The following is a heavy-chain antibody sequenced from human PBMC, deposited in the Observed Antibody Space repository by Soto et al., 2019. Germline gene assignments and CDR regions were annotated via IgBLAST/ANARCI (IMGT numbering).Heavy chain of an antibody. D-gene: IGHD2-15*01. V-gene: IGHV4-39*01. CDR2: IYYSGTT. J-gene: IGHJ4*02. CDR1: GGSISGSPYY. Sequence: QLQLQESGPGLVKPSETLSLTCTVSGGSISGSPYYWGWIRQPPGKGLEWIGGIYYSGTTYYSPFLKSRVTISIDTSKNQFSLNLRSVTAADTAVYYCGRPLSEIYCTVFDFWGQGLLVTVSS. CDR3: GRPLSEIYCTVFDF.